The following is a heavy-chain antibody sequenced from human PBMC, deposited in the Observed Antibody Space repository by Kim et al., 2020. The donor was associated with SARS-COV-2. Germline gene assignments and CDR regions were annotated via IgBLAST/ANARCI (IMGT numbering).Heavy chain of an antibody. CDR3: ARDTSYYDYVWGSYRYGTLDY. V-gene: IGHV7-4-1*02. D-gene: IGHD3-16*02. CDR2: INTNTGNP. Sequence: ASVKVSCKASGYTFTNYAMNWVRQAPGQGLEWMGWINTNTGNPTYAQGFTGRFVFSLDTSVSTAYLQISSLKPEDTAVYYCARDTSYYDYVWGSYRYGTLDYWGQGTLVTVSS. CDR1: GYTFTNYA. J-gene: IGHJ4*02.